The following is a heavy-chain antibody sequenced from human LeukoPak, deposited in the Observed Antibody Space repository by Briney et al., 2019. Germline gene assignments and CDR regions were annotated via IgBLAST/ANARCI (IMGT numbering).Heavy chain of an antibody. CDR2: VSFEGSNK. V-gene: IGHV3-30*18. Sequence: GRSLRLSCAASGFTFSRYGMHWVRQAPGKGLEWVAVVSFEGSNKYYADSVKGRFTISRDNSKNTLSLQMNSLRAEDTAVYYCGKDMGYYYGSGSYPPENDYWGQGTLVTVSS. CDR1: GFTFSRYG. J-gene: IGHJ4*02. D-gene: IGHD3-10*01. CDR3: GKDMGYYYGSGSYPPENDY.